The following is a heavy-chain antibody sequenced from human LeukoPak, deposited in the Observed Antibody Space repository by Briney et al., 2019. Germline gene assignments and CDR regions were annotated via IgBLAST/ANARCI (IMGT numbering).Heavy chain of an antibody. Sequence: ASVKVSCKASGYTFTSYDINWVRQATVQGLEWMGWMNPNSGNTGYAQKFQGRVTMTRNTSISTAYMELSSLRSEDTAVYYCASWSSWSTSRGSFDYWGQGTLVTVSS. CDR2: MNPNSGNT. CDR1: GYTFTSYD. J-gene: IGHJ4*02. V-gene: IGHV1-8*01. CDR3: ASWSSWSTSRGSFDY. D-gene: IGHD2-2*01.